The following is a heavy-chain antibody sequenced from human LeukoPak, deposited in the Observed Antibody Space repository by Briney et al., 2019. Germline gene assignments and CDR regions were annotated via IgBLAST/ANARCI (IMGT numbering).Heavy chain of an antibody. CDR2: INPNSGNT. Sequence: ASVKVSCKASEYTFSNYDINWVRLASGQGLEWMGWINPNSGNTGYAQKFQGRVSMTSDASINTLYMELSSLRSEDTAAYYCATGAGYCSGTTCYDWLDPRGQGTLVTVSS. D-gene: IGHD2-15*01. CDR1: EYTFSNYD. V-gene: IGHV1-8*01. J-gene: IGHJ5*02. CDR3: ATGAGYCSGTTCYDWLDP.